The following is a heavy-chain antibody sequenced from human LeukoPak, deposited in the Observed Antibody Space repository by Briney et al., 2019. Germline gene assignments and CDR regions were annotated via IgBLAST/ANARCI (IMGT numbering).Heavy chain of an antibody. V-gene: IGHV3-7*01. CDR2: INQDGSEK. D-gene: IGHD2-21*02. J-gene: IGHJ4*02. CDR1: GFTFSNYW. CDR3: ARNAYGTAFFFDY. Sequence: GGSLRLSCAASGFTFSNYWMSWVRQAPGKGLEWVASINQDGSEKYYVDSVKGRFTISRDNAKNSLYLQMNSLRAEDTAVYFCARNAYGTAFFFDYWGQGSLVTVSS.